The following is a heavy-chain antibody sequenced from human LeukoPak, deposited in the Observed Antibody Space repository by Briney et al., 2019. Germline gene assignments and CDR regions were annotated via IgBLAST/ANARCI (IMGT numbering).Heavy chain of an antibody. CDR3: ARDVGGSYEGSDY. Sequence: ETGGSLRLSCAASGFTVSSNYMGWVRQAPGKGLEWVSVIYSGGSTYYADSVKGRFTISRDNSKNTLYLQMNSLRAEDTAVYYCARDVGGSYEGSDYWGQGTLVTVSS. D-gene: IGHD1-26*01. CDR2: IYSGGST. V-gene: IGHV3-66*02. CDR1: GFTVSSNY. J-gene: IGHJ4*02.